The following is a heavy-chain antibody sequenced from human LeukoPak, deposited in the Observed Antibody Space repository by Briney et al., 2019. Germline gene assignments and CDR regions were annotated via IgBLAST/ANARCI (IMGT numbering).Heavy chain of an antibody. V-gene: IGHV1-69*13. Sequence: ASVKVSCKASGGTFRTFAISWVRQAPGQGLEWMGGIIPIFGIPDSAQKFQGRLTITADESTTTAYMELSSLRSDDTAIYYCGLSGNYYYYMDVWGKGTTVTISS. D-gene: IGHD6-25*01. CDR3: GLSGNYYYYMDV. CDR2: IIPIFGIP. J-gene: IGHJ6*03. CDR1: GGTFRTFA.